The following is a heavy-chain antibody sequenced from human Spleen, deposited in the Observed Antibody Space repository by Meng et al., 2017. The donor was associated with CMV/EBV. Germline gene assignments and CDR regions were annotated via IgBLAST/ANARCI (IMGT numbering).Heavy chain of an antibody. CDR1: GYTFTGYY. J-gene: IGHJ4*02. CDR2: INPDNGGT. V-gene: IGHV1-2*02. D-gene: IGHD3-16*01. CDR3: ARDTGDLYYFDH. Sequence: SCKTSGYTFTGYYIHWVRQAPGQGLEWMGWINPDNGGTKYAQEFQGRVTLTRDTSISTAYMELSGLKSDDTAVHYCARDTGDLYYFDHWGQGTLVTVSS.